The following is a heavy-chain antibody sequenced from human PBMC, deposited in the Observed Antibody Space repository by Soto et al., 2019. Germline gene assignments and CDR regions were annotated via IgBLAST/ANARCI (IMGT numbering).Heavy chain of an antibody. V-gene: IGHV3-74*01. CDR2: INGDGSMI. CDR3: VRWSEY. J-gene: IGHJ4*03. Sequence: EVQLVESGGGSVQPGGSLRLSCAASGFSFSGDWMHWVRQAPGKGLVWVSRINGDGSMISYADSVKGRFTISRDNAKNTLYLQMNSLRVEDTAVYYCVRWSEYWGQGTLVTVSS. D-gene: IGHD2-15*01. CDR1: GFSFSGDW.